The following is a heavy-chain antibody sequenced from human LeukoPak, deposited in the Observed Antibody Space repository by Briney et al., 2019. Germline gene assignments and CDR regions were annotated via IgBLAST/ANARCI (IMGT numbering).Heavy chain of an antibody. V-gene: IGHV1-8*01. Sequence: ASVKVSCKASGYTFTSYDINWVRQATGQGLEWMGWMNPNSSNTGYAQKFQGRVTMTRNTSISTAYMELSSLRSEDTAVYYCARERTPYYYMDVWGKGTTVTVSS. D-gene: IGHD2-2*01. J-gene: IGHJ6*03. CDR1: GYTFTSYD. CDR3: ARERTPYYYMDV. CDR2: MNPNSSNT.